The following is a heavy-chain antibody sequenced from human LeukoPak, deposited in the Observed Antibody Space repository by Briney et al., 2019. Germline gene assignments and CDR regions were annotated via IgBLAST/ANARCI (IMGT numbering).Heavy chain of an antibody. CDR2: IIPNSGAT. Sequence: ASAKVSCKASGYTFTDYFLHWVREAPGQGLEWMGWIIPNSGATNYARKFQGRVTMTRDTSISAAYLDLGSLTSDDTAMYYCARGPAIGIDFWGQGTLVTVSS. J-gene: IGHJ4*02. CDR1: GYTFTDYF. V-gene: IGHV1-2*02. CDR3: ARGPAIGIDF. D-gene: IGHD5-18*01.